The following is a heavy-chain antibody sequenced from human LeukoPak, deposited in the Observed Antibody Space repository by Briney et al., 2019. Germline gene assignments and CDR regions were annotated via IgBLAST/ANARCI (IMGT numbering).Heavy chain of an antibody. D-gene: IGHD3-22*01. CDR3: ARDPRITMIVVVPSYYFDY. CDR2: ISYDGSNK. V-gene: IGHV3-30-3*01. J-gene: IGHJ4*02. Sequence: GGSLRLSCSASRFTFSSYTMNWVRQAPGKGLEWVAVISYDGSNKYYADSVKGRFTISRDNSKNTLYLQMNSLRAEDTAVYYCARDPRITMIVVVPSYYFDYWGQGTLVTVSS. CDR1: RFTFSSYT.